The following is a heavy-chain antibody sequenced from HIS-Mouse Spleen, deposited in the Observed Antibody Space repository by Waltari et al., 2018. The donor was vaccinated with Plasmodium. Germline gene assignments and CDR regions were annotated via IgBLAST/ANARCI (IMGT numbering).Heavy chain of an antibody. Sequence: QVQLQQWGAGLLKPSETLSLTCAVYGGSFSGYYWSLTRQPPGKGLEWIGEINHSGSTNYNPSLKSRVTISVDTSKNQFSLKLSSVTAADTAVYYCARGRRIVVVTAPRGFFDYWGQGTLVTVSS. CDR2: INHSGST. CDR3: ARGRRIVVVTAPRGFFDY. J-gene: IGHJ4*02. CDR1: GGSFSGYY. V-gene: IGHV4-34*01. D-gene: IGHD2-21*02.